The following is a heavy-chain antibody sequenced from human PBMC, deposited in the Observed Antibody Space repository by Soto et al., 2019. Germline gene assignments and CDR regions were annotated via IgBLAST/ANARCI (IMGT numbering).Heavy chain of an antibody. V-gene: IGHV3-21*01. Sequence: GGSLRLSCAASGFTFSSYSMNWVRQAPGKGLEWVSSISSSSSYIYYADSVKGRFTISRDNAKNSLYLQMNSLRAEDTAVYYCARDGATVYLSPPTFDYWGQGTLVTVSS. CDR1: GFTFSSYS. CDR3: ARDGATVYLSPPTFDY. CDR2: ISSSSSYI. J-gene: IGHJ4*02. D-gene: IGHD5-12*01.